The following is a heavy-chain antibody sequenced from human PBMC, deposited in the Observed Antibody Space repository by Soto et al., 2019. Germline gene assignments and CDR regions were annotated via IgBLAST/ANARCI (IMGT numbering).Heavy chain of an antibody. CDR1: GFTFSSYW. D-gene: IGHD6-13*01. CDR2: IKQDGSEK. CDR3: ARDMSSWYYYYYGMDV. V-gene: IGHV3-7*01. Sequence: PGGSLRLSCAASGFTFSSYWMSWVRQAPGKGLEWVANIKQDGSEKCYVDSVKGRFTISRGNAKNSLYLQMNSLRAEDTAVYYCARDMSSWYYYYYGMDVWGQGTTVTVSS. J-gene: IGHJ6*02.